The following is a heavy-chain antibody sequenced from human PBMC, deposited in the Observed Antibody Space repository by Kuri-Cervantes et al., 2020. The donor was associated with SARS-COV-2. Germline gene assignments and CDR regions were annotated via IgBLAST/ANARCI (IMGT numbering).Heavy chain of an antibody. CDR1: GFTFSDYD. Sequence: GESLKISCASSGFTFSDYDMHWVRQAPGKGLEWVAVIWYDGRNTYYTGSVKGRSTISRDNSKNMLYLEVNSLRAEDTAVYYCARNHSMDVWGTGTAVTVSS. CDR3: ARNHSMDV. CDR2: IWYDGRNT. V-gene: IGHV3-33*08. J-gene: IGHJ6*03.